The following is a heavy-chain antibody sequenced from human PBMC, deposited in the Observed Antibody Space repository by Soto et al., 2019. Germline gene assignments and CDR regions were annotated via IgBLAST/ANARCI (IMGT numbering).Heavy chain of an antibody. CDR3: ARVVRNFVATAPFDY. J-gene: IGHJ4*02. V-gene: IGHV1-18*04. CDR2: ISAYNGNT. Sequence: QVQLVQSGAEVKKPGASVKVSCKASGYTFTSYGISWVRQAPGQGLEWMGWISAYNGNTNYAQKLQGRVTTTTDASTSTAYMELRSLRSDDTALYYCARVVRNFVATAPFDYWCQGTLVTVSS. D-gene: IGHD5-12*01. CDR1: GYTFTSYG.